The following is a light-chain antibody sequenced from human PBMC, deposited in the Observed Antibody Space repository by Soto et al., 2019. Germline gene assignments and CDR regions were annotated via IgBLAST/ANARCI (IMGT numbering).Light chain of an antibody. CDR3: QQYQNHST. Sequence: DVVMTQTPLSISVAPGKPPSISCKSSHSLLHITGETFPFWYLQPPRQSPELLIYEVSTRVSGVPDSLSGSASGTDFPLTISRLTPDDSATYFCQQYQNHSTFGQGTRLEIK. J-gene: IGKJ5*01. CDR2: EVS. CDR1: HSLLHITGETF. V-gene: IGKV2-29*02.